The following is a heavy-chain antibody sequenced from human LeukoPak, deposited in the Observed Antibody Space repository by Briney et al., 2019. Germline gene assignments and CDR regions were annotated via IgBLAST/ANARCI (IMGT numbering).Heavy chain of an antibody. Sequence: SETLSLTCTVSGDSISDYYWSWIRQPPGRGLEWIGEVYYSGSTHYNPSLKSRVTISIDTSKNQFSLRLRSVTAADTAVYYCARELDGNGGWFDPWGQGTLVTVSS. CDR1: GDSISDYY. CDR3: ARELDGNGGWFDP. J-gene: IGHJ5*02. CDR2: VYYSGST. V-gene: IGHV4-59*01. D-gene: IGHD5-24*01.